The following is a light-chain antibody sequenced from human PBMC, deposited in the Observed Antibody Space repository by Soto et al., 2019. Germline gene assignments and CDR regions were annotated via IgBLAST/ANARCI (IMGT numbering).Light chain of an antibody. CDR1: SSNIGAGYD. J-gene: IGLJ2*01. V-gene: IGLV1-40*01. CDR2: ANN. Sequence: QAVVTQPPSVSGAPGQRVTISCTGSSSNIGAGYDVHWYQHLPGTVPKLLIYANNNRPSGVPDRFSGSRSGTSASLAITGLQAGDEADYYCQSYDSSLSEGVFGGGTKLTVL. CDR3: QSYDSSLSEGV.